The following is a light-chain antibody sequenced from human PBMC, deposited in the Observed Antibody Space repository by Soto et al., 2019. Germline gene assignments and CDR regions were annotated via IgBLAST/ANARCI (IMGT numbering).Light chain of an antibody. J-gene: IGLJ2*01. CDR3: QSYDSSLSGSVV. Sequence: QAVVTQPPSVSGAPGQRVTIYCTGSSSNIGAGYDIHWYQQLPGTAPKLLIYGNINRPSGVPDRFSGSKSGTSASLAITGLQAEDEADYYCQSYDSSLSGSVVFGGGTKLTVL. CDR2: GNI. CDR1: SSNIGAGYD. V-gene: IGLV1-40*01.